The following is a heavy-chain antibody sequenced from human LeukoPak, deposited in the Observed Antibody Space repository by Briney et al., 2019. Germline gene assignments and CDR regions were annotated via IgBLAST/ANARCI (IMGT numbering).Heavy chain of an antibody. J-gene: IGHJ4*02. CDR2: IWYDGSNK. D-gene: IGHD3-10*01. Sequence: GGSLRLSCAASGFTFSNYGMHWARHAPGKGLEWVAVIWYDGSNKYYADSVKGRFVISGDDSKNTLCLEMNSLRADDTAVYHCARGAGTGSKYDHWGQGSLVTVYS. V-gene: IGHV3-33*01. CDR3: ARGAGTGSKYDH. CDR1: GFTFSNYG.